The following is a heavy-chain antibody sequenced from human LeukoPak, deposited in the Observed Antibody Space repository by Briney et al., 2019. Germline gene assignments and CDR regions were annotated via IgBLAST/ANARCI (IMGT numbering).Heavy chain of an antibody. CDR2: ISGSGGST. V-gene: IGHV3-23*01. CDR1: GFTFSSYA. Sequence: GGSLRLSCAASGFTFSSYAMSWVRQAPGKGLEWVSAISGSGGSTYYADSVKGRFTISRDNSKNTLYLQMYSLRAEDTAVYYCAKAVGYCSGGSCYTDYWGQGTLVTVSS. CDR3: AKAVGYCSGGSCYTDY. D-gene: IGHD2-15*01. J-gene: IGHJ4*02.